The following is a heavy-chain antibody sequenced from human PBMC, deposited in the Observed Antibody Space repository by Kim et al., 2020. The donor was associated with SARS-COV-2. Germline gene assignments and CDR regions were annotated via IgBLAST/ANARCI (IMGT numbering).Heavy chain of an antibody. CDR3: AKGAGSDSEWY. V-gene: IGHV3-23*01. CDR2: T. J-gene: IGHJ1*01. D-gene: IGHD2-21*02. Sequence: THYTHTVRGRFSISRENAKNTVYLQRNSLRAEDTAVYYWAKGAGSDSEWYWGQGTLVTVSS.